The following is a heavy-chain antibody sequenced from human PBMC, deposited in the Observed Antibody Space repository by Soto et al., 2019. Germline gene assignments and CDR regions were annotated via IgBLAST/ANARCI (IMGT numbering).Heavy chain of an antibody. CDR1: GFAFSNAC. J-gene: IGHJ4*01. Sequence: EVQLVDSGGDLVKPGGFLRLSCAGSGFAFSNACINWVRQAPGKGLEWVGRIKGRALGGTTDFAAPVRGRFAITRDDSRNVAYMQMNSLNTEDTAVYYCTTDSYSTMIEVRFDYWGHGTPVTVSS. CDR2: IKGRALGGTT. D-gene: IGHD3-22*01. V-gene: IGHV3-15*07. CDR3: TTDSYSTMIEVRFDY.